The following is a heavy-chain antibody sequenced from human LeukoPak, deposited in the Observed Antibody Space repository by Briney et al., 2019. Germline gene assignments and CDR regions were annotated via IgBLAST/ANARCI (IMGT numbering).Heavy chain of an antibody. CDR3: ARGATATRTFDY. D-gene: IGHD1-1*01. CDR1: GYIFASYW. V-gene: IGHV5-51*01. J-gene: IGHJ4*02. CDR2: IYPDDFDT. Sequence: GESLKISCKGSGYIFASYWIAWVRQMPGKGLEWLGIIYPDDFDTRYSPSFQGQVTISADRSISTAYLQWSSLKASDTAMYYCARGATATRTFDYWGQGTLVTVSS.